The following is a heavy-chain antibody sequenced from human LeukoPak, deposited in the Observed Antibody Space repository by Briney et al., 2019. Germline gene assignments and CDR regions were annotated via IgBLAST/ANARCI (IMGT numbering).Heavy chain of an antibody. CDR2: ISGSGGST. J-gene: IGHJ4*02. CDR1: GFTFNSYA. V-gene: IGHV3-23*01. CDR3: AKDKGLYYYGSGSYDDY. D-gene: IGHD3-10*01. Sequence: GGSLRLSCAASGFTFNSYAMSWVRQAPGKGLEWVSAISGSGGSTYYADSVRGRFTISRDNSKNTLYLKMNSLRAEDTAIYYCAKDKGLYYYGSGSYDDYWGQGTLVTVSS.